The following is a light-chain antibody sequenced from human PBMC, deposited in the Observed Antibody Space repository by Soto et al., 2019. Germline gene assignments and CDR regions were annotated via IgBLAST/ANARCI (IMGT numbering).Light chain of an antibody. CDR1: QSVSSSY. V-gene: IGKV3-20*01. CDR3: HQYDSTPLT. Sequence: EIVLTQSPGTLSLSPGERATLSCRASQSVSSSYLAWYQQKPGQAPRLLIYGASSRPTRIPDRFRGSGSGTDFTLTISRLESEDWGVYYCHQYDSTPLTFGGGTKVEIK. J-gene: IGKJ4*01. CDR2: GAS.